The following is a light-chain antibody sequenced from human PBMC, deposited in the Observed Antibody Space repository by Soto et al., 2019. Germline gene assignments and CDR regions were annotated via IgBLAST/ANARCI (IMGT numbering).Light chain of an antibody. CDR3: SSYTTFPSSQWV. V-gene: IGLV2-14*01. CDR1: SSDLGGLNY. Sequence: QSALTQPASVSGSPGQSITIPCSGRSSDLGGLNYVSWYQQHPGKVPKLIIYKVDNRPSGISDRFSASKSGNTASLTISGLQAEDEAHYYCSSYTTFPSSQWVFAGGTKLTVL. CDR2: KVD. J-gene: IGLJ3*02.